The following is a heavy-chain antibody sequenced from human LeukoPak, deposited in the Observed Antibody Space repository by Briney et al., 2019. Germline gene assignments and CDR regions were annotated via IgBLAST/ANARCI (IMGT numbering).Heavy chain of an antibody. CDR1: GGSFSGYY. J-gene: IGHJ6*02. CDR2: INHSGST. V-gene: IGHV4-34*01. D-gene: IGHD2-2*01. Sequence: SGTLSLTCAVYGGSFSGYYWSWIRQPPGKGLEWIGEINHSGSTNYNPSLKSRVTISVDTSKNQFSLKLSSVTAADTAVYYCARGSGIVVVPAASYYYYYGMDVWGQGTTVTVSS. CDR3: ARGSGIVVVPAASYYYYYGMDV.